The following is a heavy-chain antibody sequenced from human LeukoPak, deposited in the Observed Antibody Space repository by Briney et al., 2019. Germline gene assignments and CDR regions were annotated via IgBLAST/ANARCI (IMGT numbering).Heavy chain of an antibody. CDR2: IESDGTTT. J-gene: IGHJ4*02. CDR1: GFTFNTSR. Sequence: GGSLRLSCAASGFTFNTSRMHWVRQAPGKGLLWVSRIESDGTTTNYADSVKGRFTISRDNAKNTLYLQMNSLRVEDTAVYYCATSLRYNYADYWGQGTLVTVSP. D-gene: IGHD5-18*01. V-gene: IGHV3-74*01. CDR3: ATSLRYNYADY.